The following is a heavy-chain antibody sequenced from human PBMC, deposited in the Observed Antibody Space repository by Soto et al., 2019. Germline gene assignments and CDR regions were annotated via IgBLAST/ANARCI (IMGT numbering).Heavy chain of an antibody. V-gene: IGHV2-5*02. D-gene: IGHD3-22*01. CDR1: GLSVSTSEVG. CDR2: IYWDDDK. J-gene: IGHJ6*02. CDR3: AHRRLNYAMGV. Sequence: QITLKESGPTLVKPTQTLTLTCTFSGLSVSTSEVGVGWIRQSPGKPLEWLAHIYWDDDKRYSPSLKNRLTITKDTSKNQVVLTMTNMDPVDTGTYYCAHRRLNYAMGVWGQGITVTVSS.